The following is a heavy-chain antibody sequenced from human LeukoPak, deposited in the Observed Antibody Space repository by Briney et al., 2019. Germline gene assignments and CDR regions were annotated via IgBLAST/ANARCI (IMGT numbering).Heavy chain of an antibody. Sequence: GGSLRLSCAASGFTVSSNFMSWVSQAPGKGLEWVSVIYSGGSTYYADSVKGRFTISRDNSKNTLYLQMNSLRAEDTAVYYCARDPSLSHAFDIWGQGTMVTVSS. CDR3: ARDPSLSHAFDI. CDR2: IYSGGST. D-gene: IGHD3-16*02. CDR1: GFTVSSNF. J-gene: IGHJ3*02. V-gene: IGHV3-53*01.